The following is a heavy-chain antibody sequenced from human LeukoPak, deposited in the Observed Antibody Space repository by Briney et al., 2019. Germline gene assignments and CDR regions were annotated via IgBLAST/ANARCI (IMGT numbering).Heavy chain of an antibody. CDR2: MNPSSGNT. Sequence: GPVKVSCKASGYTFTNDINWVRQAAGHGLEWMGWMNPSSGNTGYAQKFQGRVTMTRDTSITTAYMELSSLKTEDTAVYYCTTDEQVATHWGQGTLVTVSS. CDR3: TTDEQVATH. V-gene: IGHV1-8*01. CDR1: GYTFTND. J-gene: IGHJ4*02. D-gene: IGHD1-26*01.